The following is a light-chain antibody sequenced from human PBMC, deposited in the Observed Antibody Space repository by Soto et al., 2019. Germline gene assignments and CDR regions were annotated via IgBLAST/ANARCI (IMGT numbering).Light chain of an antibody. CDR2: DAS. CDR1: QSVSSY. V-gene: IGKV3-11*01. CDR3: QQRSNWPPWT. J-gene: IGKJ1*01. Sequence: EMVMTQSPATLSVSPGERATLSCRASQSVSSYLAWYQQKPGQAPRLLIYDASNRATGIPARFSGSGSGTDFTLTISSLEPEDFAVYYCQQRSNWPPWTFGQGTEVDIK.